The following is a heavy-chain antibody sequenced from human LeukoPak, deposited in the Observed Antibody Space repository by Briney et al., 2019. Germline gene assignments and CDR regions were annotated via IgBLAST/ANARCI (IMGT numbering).Heavy chain of an antibody. CDR1: GGSISSSSYY. CDR3: ARYDYVWGSYRHDH. CDR2: IYYSGST. V-gene: IGHV4-39*01. J-gene: IGHJ4*02. D-gene: IGHD3-16*02. Sequence: PSETLSLTCTVSGGSISSSSYYWGWIRQPPGKGLEWIGSIYYSGSTYYNPSLKSRVTISVDTSKNQFSLKLSSVTAADTAVYYCARYDYVWGSYRHDHWGQGTLVTVSS.